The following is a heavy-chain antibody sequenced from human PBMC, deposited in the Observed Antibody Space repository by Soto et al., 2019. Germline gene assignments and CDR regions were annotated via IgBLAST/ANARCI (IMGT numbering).Heavy chain of an antibody. CDR2: IYPGDSDT. Sequence: GESLKISCKGSGYSFTSYWIGWVRQMPGKGLEWMGIIYPGDSDTRYSPSFQGQVTISADKSISTAYLQWSSLKASDTAMYYCARPYYDSSGFDAFDICGQGTMVTVSS. V-gene: IGHV5-51*01. J-gene: IGHJ3*02. CDR3: ARPYYDSSGFDAFDI. D-gene: IGHD3-22*01. CDR1: GYSFTSYW.